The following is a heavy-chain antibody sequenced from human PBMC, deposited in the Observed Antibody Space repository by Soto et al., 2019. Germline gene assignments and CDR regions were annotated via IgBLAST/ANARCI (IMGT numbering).Heavy chain of an antibody. J-gene: IGHJ6*03. Sequence: XSVKVSFNASGYTFTSYAMHLVRHTPGQRLEWMGWINAGNGNTKYSQKFQGRVTITRDTSASTAYMELSSLRSEDTAVYYCARDKKLGDYYYYYYYMDVWGKGTTVTVSS. CDR1: GYTFTSYA. CDR3: ARDKKLGDYYYYYYYMDV. D-gene: IGHD1-26*01. CDR2: INAGNGNT. V-gene: IGHV1-3*01.